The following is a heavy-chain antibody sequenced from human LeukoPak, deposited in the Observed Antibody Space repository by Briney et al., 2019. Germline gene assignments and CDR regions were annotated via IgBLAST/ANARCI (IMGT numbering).Heavy chain of an antibody. CDR1: GFTFSSYA. CDR3: GVYSSSWHDY. V-gene: IGHV3-23*01. D-gene: IGHD6-13*01. Sequence: PGGSLRLSCAASGFTFSSYAMSWVRQAPGKGLEWVSVISGSGGSTNYADSVKGRLTISRDNSKNTLYLQMNSLRAEDTAVYYCGVYSSSWHDYWGQGTLVTVSS. J-gene: IGHJ4*02. CDR2: ISGSGGST.